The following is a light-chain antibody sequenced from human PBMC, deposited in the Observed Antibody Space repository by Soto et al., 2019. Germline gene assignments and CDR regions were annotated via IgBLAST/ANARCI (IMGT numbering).Light chain of an antibody. V-gene: IGLV2-8*01. CDR2: DVN. J-gene: IGLJ1*01. Sequence: QSALTQPPSASCSHGQSVIIACTGTSSDVGRYNYVSWYQQHPGKAPKVTIYDVNKRPSGVPDRFSCSKSGNTASLTVSGLQSEDEADYYCSSHAGSDNPFVFGTGTKLTVL. CDR1: SSDVGRYNY. CDR3: SSHAGSDNPFV.